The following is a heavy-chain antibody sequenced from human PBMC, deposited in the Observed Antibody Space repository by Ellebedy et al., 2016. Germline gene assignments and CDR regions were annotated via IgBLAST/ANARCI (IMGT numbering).Heavy chain of an antibody. CDR3: ARDRAVAAPVALDY. Sequence: GESLKISCAASGFSFNNYWMYWVRQAPGMGLEWVANINRDGSEKFYVDSVKGRFTISRDNSKNTLYVQMNSLRVEDTAVYYCARDRAVAAPVALDYWGQGTVVTVSS. D-gene: IGHD4-23*01. CDR2: INRDGSEK. CDR1: GFSFNNYW. J-gene: IGHJ4*02. V-gene: IGHV3-7*01.